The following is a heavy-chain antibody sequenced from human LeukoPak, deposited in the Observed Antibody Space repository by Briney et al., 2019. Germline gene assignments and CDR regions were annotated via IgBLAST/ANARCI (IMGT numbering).Heavy chain of an antibody. V-gene: IGHV3-43*02. CDR2: ISGDGGST. J-gene: IGHJ4*02. CDR3: AKSQGYCSSTSCRPYSSSWPFNY. CDR1: GFTFDDYA. D-gene: IGHD2-2*01. Sequence: GGSLRLSCAASGFTFDDYAMHWVRQAPGKGLEWVSLISGDGGSTYYADSVKGRFTISRDNSKNSLYLQMNSLRIEDTAMYYCAKSQGYCSSTSCRPYSSSWPFNYWGQGTLVTVSS.